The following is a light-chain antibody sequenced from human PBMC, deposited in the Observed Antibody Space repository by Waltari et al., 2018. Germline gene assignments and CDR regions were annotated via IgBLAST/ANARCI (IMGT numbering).Light chain of an antibody. CDR2: GAC. V-gene: IGKV3-15*01. J-gene: IGKJ4*01. CDR3: QKYHSWPT. Sequence: DTVMTQSPATLSVSPGERATLSCRASQSVSTNLAWYQQKPGQPPRLLIYGACTRATGIPGRVRGGGYGNEFTLIIDSMLSEDVAVYYCQKYHSWPTFGAGTKVEI. CDR1: QSVSTN.